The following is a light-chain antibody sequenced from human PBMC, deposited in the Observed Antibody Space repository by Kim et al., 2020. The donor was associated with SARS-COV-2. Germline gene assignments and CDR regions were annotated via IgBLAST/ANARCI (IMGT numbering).Light chain of an antibody. CDR2: GAS. Sequence: SPAERATLSCRASQSVRSNYLAWYQQKAGQAPRLLMFGASTRATGIPDRFSGSGSGTDFTLTISRLEPEDFAVYYCQQYAGSRLTFGGGTKVDIK. J-gene: IGKJ4*01. V-gene: IGKV3-20*01. CDR1: QSVRSNY. CDR3: QQYAGSRLT.